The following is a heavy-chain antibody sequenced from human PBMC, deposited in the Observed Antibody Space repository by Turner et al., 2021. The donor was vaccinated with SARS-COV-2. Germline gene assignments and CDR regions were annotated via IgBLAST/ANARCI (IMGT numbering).Heavy chain of an antibody. CDR3: AHLYYDILTGYRGWFDP. CDR2: IYWDDDE. Sequence: QITLKESGPTLVKPTQTLTLTCTFSGFPLSTSGVGVGWIRQPPGKAHRQPPGKALEWLALIYWDDDELYSPSLKSRLTITKDTSKNQVVLTMTNMDPVDTATYYCAHLYYDILTGYRGWFDPWGQGTLVTVSS. V-gene: IGHV2-5*02. J-gene: IGHJ5*02. D-gene: IGHD3-9*01. CDR1: GFPLSTSGVG.